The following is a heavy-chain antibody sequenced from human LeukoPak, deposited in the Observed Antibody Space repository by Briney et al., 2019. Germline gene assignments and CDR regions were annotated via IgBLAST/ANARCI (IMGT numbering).Heavy chain of an antibody. J-gene: IGHJ3*02. V-gene: IGHV3-9*01. CDR2: ISWNSDRI. CDR3: AKGRDDSSGYKAFDI. Sequence: PGRPLRLSCAASGFTFDDYAMHWVRQAPGKGLEWVSGISWNSDRIDYADSVKGRFTISRDNAKNSLYLQMNSLRAEDTALYYCAKGRDDSSGYKAFDIWGQGTMVTVSS. CDR1: GFTFDDYA. D-gene: IGHD3-22*01.